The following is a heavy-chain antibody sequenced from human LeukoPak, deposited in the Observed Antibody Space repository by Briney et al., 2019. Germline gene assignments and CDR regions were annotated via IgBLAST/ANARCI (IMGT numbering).Heavy chain of an antibody. CDR3: ARDFAQDIVVVPAAPGGMDV. Sequence: ASVKVSCKASGYTFTSYGISWVRQAPGQGLEWMGWISAYNGNTNYAQKLQGRVTMTTDTSTSTAYTELRSLRSDDTAVYYCARDFAQDIVVVPAAPGGMDVWGQGTTVTVSS. V-gene: IGHV1-18*01. CDR2: ISAYNGNT. D-gene: IGHD2-2*01. J-gene: IGHJ6*02. CDR1: GYTFTSYG.